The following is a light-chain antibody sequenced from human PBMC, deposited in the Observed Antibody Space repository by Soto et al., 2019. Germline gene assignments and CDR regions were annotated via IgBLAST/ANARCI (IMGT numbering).Light chain of an antibody. V-gene: IGKV1-5*03. CDR2: KAS. CDR3: QHYNSYSDA. J-gene: IGKJ1*01. Sequence: DIQMTQSPSTLSGSVGDRVTITCRASQTISSWLAWYQQKPRKAPKLLIYKASTFKSGVPSSFSGSGSVTEFTLTISSLQPDYFASYYCQHYNSYSDAFGQGTKVELK. CDR1: QTISSW.